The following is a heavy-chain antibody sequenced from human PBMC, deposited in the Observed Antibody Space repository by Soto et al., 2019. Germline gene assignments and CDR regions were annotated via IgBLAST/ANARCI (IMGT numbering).Heavy chain of an antibody. CDR3: AGQQLAYYYGMDV. J-gene: IGHJ6*02. CDR1: GDSISNHW. V-gene: IGHV4-4*02. Sequence: QVQLQESGPGLVKPSGTLSLTCAVSGDSISNHWWSWVRQPPGKGLEWIGEIYDGGNTYYNPSLKSRVFISLDKSQNHFSLRLTSVTAADTAVYYCAGQQLAYYYGMDVWGQGTTVTVSS. CDR2: IYDGGNT. D-gene: IGHD6-13*01.